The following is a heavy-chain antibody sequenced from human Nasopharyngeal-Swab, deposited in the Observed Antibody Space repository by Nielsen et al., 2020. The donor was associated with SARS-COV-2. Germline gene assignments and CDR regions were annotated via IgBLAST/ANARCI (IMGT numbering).Heavy chain of an antibody. D-gene: IGHD3-3*01. Sequence: ASVKVSCKASGYTFTSYGISWVRQAPGQGLEWMGWISAYNGNTNYAQKLQGRVTMTTDTSTSTAYMELRGLRSDDTAVYYCARAYYDFWSGYHNWFDPWGQRTLVTVSS. CDR2: ISAYNGNT. V-gene: IGHV1-18*01. CDR3: ARAYYDFWSGYHNWFDP. J-gene: IGHJ5*02. CDR1: GYTFTSYG.